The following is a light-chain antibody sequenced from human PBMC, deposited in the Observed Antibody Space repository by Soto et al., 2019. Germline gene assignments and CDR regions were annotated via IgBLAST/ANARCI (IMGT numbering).Light chain of an antibody. V-gene: IGKV4-1*01. CDR2: WAS. Sequence: DTVMTQSPDSLAVSLGERATINCKSSQSVLYSSNNKNYLAWYQQKPGQPPKLLIYWASTRESGVPDRFSGSGSGTDFTLTISSLQAEEVAVYYCQQYYSTPPTFGGGTKVEIK. CDR3: QQYYSTPPT. CDR1: QSVLYSSNNKNY. J-gene: IGKJ4*01.